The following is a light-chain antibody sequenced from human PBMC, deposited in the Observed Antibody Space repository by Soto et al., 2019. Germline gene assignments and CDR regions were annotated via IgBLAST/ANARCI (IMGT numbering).Light chain of an antibody. CDR3: QTWGPGMV. CDR2: LNSDGSH. V-gene: IGLV4-69*01. J-gene: IGLJ2*01. CDR1: SGHSSYA. Sequence: QSVLTQSPSASASLGASVKLTCTLSSGHSSYAIAWHQQQPEKGPRYLMKLNSDGSHSKGDGIPDRFSGSSSGAERYLTISSLQSEDDADYYCQTWGPGMVFGGGTKVTVL.